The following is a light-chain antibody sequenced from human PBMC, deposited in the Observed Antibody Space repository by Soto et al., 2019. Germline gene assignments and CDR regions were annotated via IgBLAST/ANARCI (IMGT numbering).Light chain of an antibody. J-gene: IGKJ5*01. CDR1: QSVSIK. CDR3: QQYNNWHPIT. CDR2: GAS. V-gene: IGKV3-15*01. Sequence: EIVLTQSPATLSVSPGERATLSCMASQSVSIKLAWYQQKPGQSPRLLIYGASTRATGIPARFSGSGSGTEFTLTISSLQYEDFAVYYCQQYNNWHPITFGQGTRLEIK.